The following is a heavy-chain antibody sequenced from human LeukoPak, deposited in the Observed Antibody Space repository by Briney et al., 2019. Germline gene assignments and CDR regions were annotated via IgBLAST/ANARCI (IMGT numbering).Heavy chain of an antibody. D-gene: IGHD3-9*01. V-gene: IGHV4-59*01. J-gene: IGHJ3*02. Sequence: SETLSLTCTVSGGSISSYYGSWIRQPPGKGLEWMGYIYYSGSTNYNPSLKSRVTISVDTSKNQFSLKLSSVTAAETAVYYCASLRYFDWLRWVDASDIWGQGTMVTVSS. CDR3: ASLRYFDWLRWVDASDI. CDR1: GGSISSYY. CDR2: IYYSGST.